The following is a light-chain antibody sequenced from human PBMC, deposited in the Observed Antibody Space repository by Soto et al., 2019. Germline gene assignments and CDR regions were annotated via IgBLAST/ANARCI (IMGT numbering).Light chain of an antibody. J-gene: IGKJ4*01. CDR1: QIFPSSY. V-gene: IGKV3-20*01. CDR2: GAS. Sequence: EIVLTQSPGTLSLSPGERATLSCRASQIFPSSYLAWYQQKPGQAPRLLIYGASSRATGIPDRFLGSGSGTDFILTISRLEPEDFAVYYCQHYDSSPTFGGGTKVEIK. CDR3: QHYDSSPT.